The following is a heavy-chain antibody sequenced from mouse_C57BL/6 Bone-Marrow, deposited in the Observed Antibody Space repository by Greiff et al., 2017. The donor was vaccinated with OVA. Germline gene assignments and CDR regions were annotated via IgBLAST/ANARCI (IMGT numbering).Heavy chain of an antibody. CDR1: GYTFTSYW. V-gene: IGHV1-50*01. Sequence: VQLQQSGAELVKPGASVQLSCKASGYTFTSYWMQWVKQRPGQGLEWIGEIDPSDSYTNYNQKFKGKATLTVDTSSSTAYMQLSSLTSEDSAVYYCARDWFAYWGQGTLVTVSA. CDR2: IDPSDSYT. J-gene: IGHJ3*01. CDR3: ARDWFAY.